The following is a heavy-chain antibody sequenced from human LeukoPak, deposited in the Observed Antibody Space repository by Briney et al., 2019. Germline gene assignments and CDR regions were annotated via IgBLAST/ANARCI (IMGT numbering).Heavy chain of an antibody. CDR3: AYLEYSYGYRWFDP. CDR1: GFSLTTSGVA. V-gene: IGHV2-5*02. J-gene: IGHJ5*02. CDR2: IYWDDDK. D-gene: IGHD5-18*01. Sequence: ESGPTLVKPTQTPTLTCTFSGFSLTTSGVAVGWIRQPPGKALEWLGLIYWDDDKRYSPSLKSRVTFTKDTSKNQVVLTMTNMDPVDTATYYCAYLEYSYGYRWFDPWGQGTLVTVSS.